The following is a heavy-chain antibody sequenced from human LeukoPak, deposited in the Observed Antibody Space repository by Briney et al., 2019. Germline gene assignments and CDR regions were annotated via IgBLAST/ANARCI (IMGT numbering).Heavy chain of an antibody. V-gene: IGHV3-23*01. CDR2: ISGSGGST. J-gene: IGHJ3*02. CDR1: GFTFSSYA. D-gene: IGHD6-13*01. Sequence: GGSLRLSCAASGFTFSSYAMSWVRQAPGKGLEWVSAISGSGGSTYYADSVKGRFTISRDNSKNTLYLQMNSLRAEDTAVYYCAKGAVYSSSWYPDAFDIWGQGTMVTVSS. CDR3: AKGAVYSSSWYPDAFDI.